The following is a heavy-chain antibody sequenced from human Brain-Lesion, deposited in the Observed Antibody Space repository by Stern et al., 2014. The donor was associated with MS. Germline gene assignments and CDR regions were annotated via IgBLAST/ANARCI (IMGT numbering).Heavy chain of an antibody. J-gene: IGHJ6*02. D-gene: IGHD3-3*01. CDR2: INPNTGGT. Sequence: VHLVESGAEVKKPGASVKVSCKTSGYIFTGYYIHWVRQAPGQGLEWMAWINPNTGGTKEAQKVQGRVAMSRDTSISTAYVELSSLTSDDTAVYYCARDQRGITIFGVVTDYYYLGMDVWGQGTTVTVSS. CDR1: GYIFTGYY. V-gene: IGHV1-2*02. CDR3: ARDQRGITIFGVVTDYYYLGMDV.